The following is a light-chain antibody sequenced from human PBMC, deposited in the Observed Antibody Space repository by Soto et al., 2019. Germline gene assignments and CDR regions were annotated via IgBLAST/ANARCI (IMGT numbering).Light chain of an antibody. CDR3: SSYTSTTLVV. CDR2: EVS. V-gene: IGLV2-14*01. CDR1: SSDVGGYKY. J-gene: IGLJ2*01. Sequence: QSARTQPASVSGSPGQSITISCTGTSSDVGGYKYVSWYQQHPGKAPKLMIYEVSNRPSGVSNRFSGSKSGNTASLTISGLQPEDEADYYCSSYTSTTLVVFGGGTKLTVL.